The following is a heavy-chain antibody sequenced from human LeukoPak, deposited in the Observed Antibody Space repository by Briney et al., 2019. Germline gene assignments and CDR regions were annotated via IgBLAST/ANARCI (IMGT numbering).Heavy chain of an antibody. Sequence: PSQTLSLTCTVSGGSISSGGYYWSWIRQPPGKGLEWIGYIYHSGSTYYNPSLKSRVTISVDRSKNQFSLKLSSVTAADTAVYYCARGVEMATIGMWRSPRDRYYFDYWGQGTLVTVSS. D-gene: IGHD5-12*01. CDR1: GGSISSGGYY. J-gene: IGHJ4*02. CDR3: ARGVEMATIGMWRSPRDRYYFDY. V-gene: IGHV4-30-2*01. CDR2: IYHSGST.